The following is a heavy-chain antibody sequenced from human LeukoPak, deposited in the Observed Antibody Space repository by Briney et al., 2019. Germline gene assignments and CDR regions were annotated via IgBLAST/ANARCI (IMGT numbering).Heavy chain of an antibody. D-gene: IGHD4-17*01. CDR3: ARLSAPYGDYDDY. V-gene: IGHV4-59*12. Sequence: PSETLSLTCTVSGGSISSYYWSWIRQPPGKGLEWIGYIYYSGSTNYNPSLKSRVTISVDTSKNQFPLKLSSVTAADTAVYYCARLSAPYGDYDDYWGQGTLVTVSS. CDR2: IYYSGST. CDR1: GGSISSYY. J-gene: IGHJ4*02.